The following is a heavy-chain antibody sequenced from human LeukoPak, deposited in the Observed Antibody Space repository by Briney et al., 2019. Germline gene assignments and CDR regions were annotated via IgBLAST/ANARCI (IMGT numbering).Heavy chain of an antibody. CDR1: GGSISSSSYY. J-gene: IGHJ2*01. CDR3: ARPSYAYWYFDL. V-gene: IGHV4-39*01. D-gene: IGHD3-16*01. CDR2: IYYSGST. Sequence: PSETLSLTCTVSGGSISSSSYYWGWIRQPPGKGLEWIGSIYYSGSTYYNPSLKSRVTISVDTSKNQFSLKLSSVTAADTAVYYCARPSYAYWYFDLWGRGTLVTVSS.